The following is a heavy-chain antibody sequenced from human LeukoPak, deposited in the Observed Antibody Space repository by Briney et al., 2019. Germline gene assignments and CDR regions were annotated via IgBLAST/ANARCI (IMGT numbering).Heavy chain of an antibody. J-gene: IGHJ6*02. D-gene: IGHD6-19*01. CDR1: GYTFTGYY. CDR2: INPNSGGT. Sequence: ASVKVSCKASGYTFTGYYMHWVRQAPGQGLEWMGWINPNSGGTNYAQKIQGRVTMTRDTSISTAYMELSRLRSDDTAVYYCARDGKSSGWSIGDRKYGMDVWGQGTTVTVSS. V-gene: IGHV1-2*02. CDR3: ARDGKSSGWSIGDRKYGMDV.